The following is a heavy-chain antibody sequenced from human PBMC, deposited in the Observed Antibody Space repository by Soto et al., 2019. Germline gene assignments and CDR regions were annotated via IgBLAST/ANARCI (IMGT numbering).Heavy chain of an antibody. D-gene: IGHD3-22*01. V-gene: IGHV3-33*01. CDR2: IWYDGSNK. CDR3: ARDQSYYDSSGYGDY. Sequence: GSLRLSCAASGFTFSSYGMHWVRQAPGKGLEWVAVIWYDGSNKYYADSVKGRFTISRDNSKNTLYLQMNSLRAEDTAVYYCARDQSYYDSSGYGDYWGQGTLVTVSS. J-gene: IGHJ4*02. CDR1: GFTFSSYG.